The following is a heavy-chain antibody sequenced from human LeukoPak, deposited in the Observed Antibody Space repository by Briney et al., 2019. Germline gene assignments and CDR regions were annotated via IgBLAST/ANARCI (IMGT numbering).Heavy chain of an antibody. D-gene: IGHD3-22*01. V-gene: IGHV4-59*11. Sequence: SETLSLTCTVSGGSLSGHYWSWVRHPPGKRLEWSGYVSYTGRTKYNPSLQSRVTISIDTSKSQFSLKLTSVTSADTAVYSCARLLDNDISGDPDTFDVWGQGTTVIVSS. CDR3: ARLLDNDISGDPDTFDV. CDR2: VSYTGRT. CDR1: GGSLSGHY. J-gene: IGHJ3*01.